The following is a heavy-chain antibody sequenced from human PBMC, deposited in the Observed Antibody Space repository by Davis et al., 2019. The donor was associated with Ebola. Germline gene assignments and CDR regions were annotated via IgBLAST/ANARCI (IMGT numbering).Heavy chain of an antibody. Sequence: GGSLRLSCAASGFTFADYAMHWVRHAPGKGLEWVSSISWSNDRIGYADSVKGRFTISRDNSKNTLYLQMNSLRVEDTAVYYCARSGLSFGVVKYHYGMDAWGKGTTVTVSS. CDR2: ISWSNDRI. V-gene: IGHV3-9*01. D-gene: IGHD3-3*01. J-gene: IGHJ6*04. CDR3: ARSGLSFGVVKYHYGMDA. CDR1: GFTFADYA.